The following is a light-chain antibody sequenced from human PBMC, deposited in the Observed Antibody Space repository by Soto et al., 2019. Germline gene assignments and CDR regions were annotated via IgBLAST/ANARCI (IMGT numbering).Light chain of an antibody. CDR3: QQRRSSLT. CDR1: QSVDTY. CDR2: DVS. Sequence: TVLTQSPTTLSLSPGERATLSGRASQSVDTYLAWYQQKSGRAPRLLIYDVSKRATGIPPRFSGSGAGTDFTLTISSLEPEDSATYYCQQRRSSLTVGEGTKVEIK. J-gene: IGKJ4*01. V-gene: IGKV3D-11*02.